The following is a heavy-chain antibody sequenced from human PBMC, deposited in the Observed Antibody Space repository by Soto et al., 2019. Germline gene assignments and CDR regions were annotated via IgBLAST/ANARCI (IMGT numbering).Heavy chain of an antibody. CDR2: ISAYNGNT. CDR1: GYTFTSYG. J-gene: IGHJ4*02. Sequence: ASVKVSCKASGYTFTSYGISWVRQAPGQGLEWMGWISAYNGNTNYAQKLQGRVTMTTDTSTSTAYMELRSLRSDDTAVYYCARVALNYDILTGHDYWGQGTLVTVSS. V-gene: IGHV1-18*04. D-gene: IGHD3-9*01. CDR3: ARVALNYDILTGHDY.